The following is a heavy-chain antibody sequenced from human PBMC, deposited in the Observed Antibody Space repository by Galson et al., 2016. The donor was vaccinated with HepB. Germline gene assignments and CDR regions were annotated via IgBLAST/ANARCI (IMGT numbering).Heavy chain of an antibody. Sequence: SLRLSCAASGFTFSFGWMNWVRQAPGKGLEWVGRIKSNSDGGTTDYAAPVKGRFSISRDDSENTLYLHMNSLQTEDTAIYYCWEEDFDYWGQGTLVTVSS. CDR3: WEEDFDY. J-gene: IGHJ4*02. D-gene: IGHD1-26*01. V-gene: IGHV3-15*01. CDR2: IKSNSDGGTT. CDR1: GFTFSFGW.